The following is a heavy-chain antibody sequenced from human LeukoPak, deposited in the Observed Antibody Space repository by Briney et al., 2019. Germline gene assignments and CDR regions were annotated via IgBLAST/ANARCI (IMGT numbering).Heavy chain of an antibody. D-gene: IGHD6-13*01. Sequence: SETLSLTCAVSGYSISSGYYWGWIRQPPGKGLEWIGSIYHSGSTYYNPSLKSRVTISVDTSKHQFSLKLSSVTAADTAVYYCARQLAAAGTHDYWGQGTLVTVSS. CDR3: ARQLAAAGTHDY. V-gene: IGHV4-38-2*01. J-gene: IGHJ4*02. CDR1: GYSISSGYY. CDR2: IYHSGST.